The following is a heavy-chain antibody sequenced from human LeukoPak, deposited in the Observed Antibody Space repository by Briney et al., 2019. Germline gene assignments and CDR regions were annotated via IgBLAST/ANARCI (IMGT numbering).Heavy chain of an antibody. CDR3: ARDHSSSWSTNWFDP. D-gene: IGHD6-13*01. V-gene: IGHV1-2*02. CDR2: INPNSGGT. J-gene: IGHJ5*02. Sequence: GASVKVSCKASGYTFTGYYMHWVRQAPGQGLEWMGWINPNSGGTNYAQKFQGRVTMTRDTSISTAYMELSRLRSDDTAVYYCARDHSSSWSTNWFDPWGQGTLVTVSS. CDR1: GYTFTGYY.